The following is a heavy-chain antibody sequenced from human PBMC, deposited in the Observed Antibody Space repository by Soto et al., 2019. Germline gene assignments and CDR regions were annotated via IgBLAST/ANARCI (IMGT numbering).Heavy chain of an antibody. J-gene: IGHJ6*02. V-gene: IGHV3-48*02. CDR2: ISSSSSTI. D-gene: IGHD2-8*01. CDR1: GFTFSSYS. Sequence: GGSLRLSCAASGFTFSSYSMNWVRQAPGKGLEWVSYISSSSSTIYYADSVKGRFTISRDNAKNSLYLQMNSLRDEDTAVYYCARRPGDCTNGVCYVAYYYGMDVWGQGTTVTVSS. CDR3: ARRPGDCTNGVCYVAYYYGMDV.